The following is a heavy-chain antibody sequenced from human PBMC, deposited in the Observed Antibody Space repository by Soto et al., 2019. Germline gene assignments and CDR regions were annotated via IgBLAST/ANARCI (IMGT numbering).Heavy chain of an antibody. Sequence: SETLSLTCTVSGGSISSNYWSWIRQPPGKGLEWIGYIYYTGSTNYNPSLKSRVTISGDMSKNQFSLKLSSVTAADTAVYFCARGPYGSATPQYSFYMDVCGKGTTVTVSS. J-gene: IGHJ6*03. CDR1: GGSISSNY. V-gene: IGHV4-59*13. CDR2: IYYTGST. CDR3: ARGPYGSATPQYSFYMDV. D-gene: IGHD3-10*01.